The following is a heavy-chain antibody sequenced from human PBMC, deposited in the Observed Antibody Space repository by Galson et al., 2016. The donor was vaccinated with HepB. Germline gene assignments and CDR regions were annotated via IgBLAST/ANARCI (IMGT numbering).Heavy chain of an antibody. CDR3: ARGGSSAGWVAY. CDR2: MNPNSGYT. D-gene: IGHD6-6*01. J-gene: IGHJ1*01. V-gene: IGHV1-8*01. CDR1: GYTFASYD. Sequence: SVKVSCKASGYTFASYDINWVRQATGQGLEWMGWMNPNSGYTVYAQKFQGRVAMTKDTSIMTAYMELSSLTSDDTAVYYCARGGSSAGWVAYWGQGTLVTGSS.